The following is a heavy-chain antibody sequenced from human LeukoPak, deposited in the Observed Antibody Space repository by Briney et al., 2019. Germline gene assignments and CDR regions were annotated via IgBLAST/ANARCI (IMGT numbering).Heavy chain of an antibody. CDR2: ITSDGSST. V-gene: IGHV3-74*01. Sequence: PGGSLRLSCAASGFTFSTYWMHWVRQAPGKGLVWVSRITSDGSSTSYADSVKGRFTISRDNAKNTLYLQMNSLRAEDTAVYYCVRMIARGGFDRWGQGTLVTVSS. CDR1: GFTFSTYW. J-gene: IGHJ5*02. CDR3: VRMIARGGFDR. D-gene: IGHD2-21*01.